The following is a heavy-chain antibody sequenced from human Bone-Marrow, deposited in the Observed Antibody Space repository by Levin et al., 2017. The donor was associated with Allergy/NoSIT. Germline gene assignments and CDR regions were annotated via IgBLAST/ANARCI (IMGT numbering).Heavy chain of an antibody. CDR3: ARGPSRIFDY. D-gene: IGHD2-15*01. V-gene: IGHV4-39*01. J-gene: IGHJ4*02. Sequence: SSETLSLTCTVSGGSISSSSYYWGWIRQPPGKGLEWIGSIYYSGSTYYNPSLKSRVTISVDTSKNQSSLKLSSVTAADTAVYYCARGPSRIFDYWGQGTLVTVSS. CDR2: IYYSGST. CDR1: GGSISSSSYY.